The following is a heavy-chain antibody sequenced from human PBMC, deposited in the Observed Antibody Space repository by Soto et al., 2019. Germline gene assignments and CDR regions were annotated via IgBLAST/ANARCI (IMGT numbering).Heavy chain of an antibody. CDR2: ISSSSSYT. D-gene: IGHD3-10*01. CDR3: ARGGRMVVDAFDI. CDR1: GFNFSDYY. V-gene: IGHV3-11*05. Sequence: QVQLVESGGGLVKPGGSLRLSCAASGFNFSDYYMTWIRQAPGKGLEWVSYISSSSSYTNYADSVKGRFTISRDNAKNSLYLQMNSLRAEDTAVYYGARGGRMVVDAFDIWGQGTMVTVSS. J-gene: IGHJ3*02.